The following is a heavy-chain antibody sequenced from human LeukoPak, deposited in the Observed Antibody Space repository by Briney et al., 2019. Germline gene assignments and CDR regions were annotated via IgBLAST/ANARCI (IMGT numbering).Heavy chain of an antibody. CDR2: ISNSGGDT. J-gene: IGHJ4*02. CDR3: AKRIGSSTTQIDY. Sequence: GGSLRLSCAASGFTFSSYGMHWVRQAPGQGLEWVSAISNSGGDTYYADSVKGRFTISRDNSKNAWYLQMNSLRVEDTAIYYCAKRIGSSTTQIDYWGQGTLVTVSS. D-gene: IGHD2-2*01. V-gene: IGHV3-23*01. CDR1: GFTFSSYG.